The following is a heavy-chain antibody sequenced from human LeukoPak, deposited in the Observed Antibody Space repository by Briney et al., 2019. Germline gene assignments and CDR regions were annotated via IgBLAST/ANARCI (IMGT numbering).Heavy chain of an antibody. D-gene: IGHD6-25*01. CDR3: ARDGYQSAPYGY. V-gene: IGHV3-7*03. J-gene: IGHJ4*02. Sequence: PGGSLRLSCAGSGFMFSSSWMAWVRHAPGKRLEWVANIKEDGSDKNYVDSMKGRFTISRDNAKNSLYLQMNSLRAEDTALYYCARDGYQSAPYGYWGQGTLVTVSS. CDR1: GFMFSSSW. CDR2: IKEDGSDK.